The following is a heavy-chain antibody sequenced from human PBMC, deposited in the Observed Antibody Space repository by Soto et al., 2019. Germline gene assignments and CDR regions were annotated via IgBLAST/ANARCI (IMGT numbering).Heavy chain of an antibody. D-gene: IGHD6-13*01. CDR2: ISAYNGNT. Sequence: QVQLVQSGAEGKKPGASVKVSCKASGYTFTSYGISWVRQAPGQGLEWVGWISAYNGNTHYPQTLQGRVTMTTDTSTSTAYMELSSLRSDDTAVYYCARYAAAGLNDYWGQGTLVTVSS. J-gene: IGHJ4*02. V-gene: IGHV1-18*01. CDR3: ARYAAAGLNDY. CDR1: GYTFTSYG.